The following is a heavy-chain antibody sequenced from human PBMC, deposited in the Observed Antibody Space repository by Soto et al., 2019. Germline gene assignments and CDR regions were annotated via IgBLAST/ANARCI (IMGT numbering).Heavy chain of an antibody. Sequence: ASVKVSCKASGYTFTSYDINWVRQATGQGLEWMGWMNPNSGNTGYAQKFQGRVTMTRNTSISTAYMELSSLRSEDTAMYYCARERRCYDFWSGYSSCYYYGMDVWGQGTTVTVSS. J-gene: IGHJ6*02. CDR1: GYTFTSYD. V-gene: IGHV1-8*01. D-gene: IGHD3-3*01. CDR2: MNPNSGNT. CDR3: ARERRCYDFWSGYSSCYYYGMDV.